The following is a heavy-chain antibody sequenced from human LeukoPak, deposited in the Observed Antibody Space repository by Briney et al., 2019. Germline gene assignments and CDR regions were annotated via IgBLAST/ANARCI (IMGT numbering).Heavy chain of an antibody. CDR1: GFTFSRYW. CDR2: INPDGNDK. D-gene: IGHD6-19*01. J-gene: IGHJ4*02. V-gene: IGHV3-7*01. CDR3: IPANSGPSPLSGY. Sequence: GGSLRLSCTVSGFTFSRYWMSWVRQAPGKGLEWVANINPDGNDKQYVVSMKGRFTISRDNAKHSLYLQMNSLRAEDTAVYYCIPANSGPSPLSGYWGQGTLVTVSS.